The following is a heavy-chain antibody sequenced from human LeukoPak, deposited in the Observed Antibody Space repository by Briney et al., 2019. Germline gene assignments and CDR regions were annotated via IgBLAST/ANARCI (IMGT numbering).Heavy chain of an antibody. V-gene: IGHV1-24*01. D-gene: IGHD3-10*01. CDR1: GYTLTELS. J-gene: IGHJ3*02. CDR3: ATVDGSGSWYDAFDI. CDR2: FDPEDGET. Sequence: ASVKVSCKVSGYTLTELSMHWVRQAPGKGLEWMGGFDPEDGETIYAQKFQGRVTMTEDISTDTAYMELSSLRSEDTAVYYYATVDGSGSWYDAFDIWGQGTMVTVSS.